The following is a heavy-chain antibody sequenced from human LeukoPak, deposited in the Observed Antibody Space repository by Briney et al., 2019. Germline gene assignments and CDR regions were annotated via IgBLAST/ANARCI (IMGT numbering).Heavy chain of an antibody. Sequence: PGGSLRLSCAASGFTFSSYSMNWVRQAPGKGLEWVSSISSSSSYIYYADSVKGRFTISRDNAKNSLYLQMNSLRAEDTAVYYCASLPPDCSGGSCHDYWGQGTLVTVSS. D-gene: IGHD2-15*01. CDR3: ASLPPDCSGGSCHDY. J-gene: IGHJ4*02. V-gene: IGHV3-21*01. CDR2: ISSSSSYI. CDR1: GFTFSSYS.